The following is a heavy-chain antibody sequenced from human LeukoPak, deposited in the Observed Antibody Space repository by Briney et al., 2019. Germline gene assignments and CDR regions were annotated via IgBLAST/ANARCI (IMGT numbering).Heavy chain of an antibody. D-gene: IGHD2-2*01. CDR1: GFTFSNFG. CDR3: AKLGYCTGTSCYDDSYYYMDV. J-gene: IGHJ6*03. Sequence: GGSLRLSCVASGFTFSNFGMHWVRQAPGKGLESVALIWYDGSNKYYADSVKGRFTISRDSSKNTLYLQMNSLRAEDTAVYYCAKLGYCTGTSCYDDSYYYMDVWGKGTPVTVSS. CDR2: IWYDGSNK. V-gene: IGHV3-33*06.